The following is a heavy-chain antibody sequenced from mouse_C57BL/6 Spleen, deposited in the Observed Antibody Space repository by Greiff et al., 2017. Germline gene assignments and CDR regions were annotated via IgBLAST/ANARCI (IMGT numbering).Heavy chain of an antibody. V-gene: IGHV3-6*01. J-gene: IGHJ2*01. Sequence: EVQRVESGPGLVKPSQSLSLTCSVTGYSITSGYYWNWIRQFPGNKLEWMGYISYDGSNNYNPSLKNRISITRDTSKNQFFLKLNSVTTEDTATYYCARDLGTAQWGQGTTLTVSS. CDR1: GYSITSGYY. CDR2: ISYDGSN. CDR3: ARDLGTAQ. D-gene: IGHD3-2*02.